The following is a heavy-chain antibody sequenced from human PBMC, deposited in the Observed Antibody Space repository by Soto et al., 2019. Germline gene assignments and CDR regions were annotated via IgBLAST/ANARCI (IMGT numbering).Heavy chain of an antibody. CDR3: PRTTWPLSNYYGMDV. V-gene: IGHV2-70*01. Sequence: ESGPTLVNPTQTLTLTCTFSGFSLSTSGMCVSWIRQPPGKALEWLALIDWDDDKYYSTSLKTRLTISKDTSKNQVVLTMTNMDPVDTATYHSPRTTWPLSNYYGMDVWGQGTTVTVSS. CDR1: GFSLSTSGMC. CDR2: IDWDDDK. J-gene: IGHJ6*02.